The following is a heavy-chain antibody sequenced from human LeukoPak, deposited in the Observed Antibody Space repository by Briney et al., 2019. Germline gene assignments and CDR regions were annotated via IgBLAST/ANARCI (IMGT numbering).Heavy chain of an antibody. CDR3: AREAAYYDILTWGAAAGFFDY. CDR2: INPSGGST. CDR1: GYTFTSYY. J-gene: IGHJ4*02. Sequence: GASVKVSCKASGYTFTSYYMHWVRQAPGQGLEWMGIINPSGGSTSYAQKFQGRVTMTRDTSKNQFSLKLSSVTAADTAVYYCAREAAYYDILTWGAAAGFFDYWGQGTLVTVSS. D-gene: IGHD3-9*01. V-gene: IGHV1-46*01.